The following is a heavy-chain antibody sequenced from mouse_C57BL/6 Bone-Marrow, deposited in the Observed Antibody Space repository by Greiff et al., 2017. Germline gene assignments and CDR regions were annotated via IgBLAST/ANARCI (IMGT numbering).Heavy chain of an antibody. J-gene: IGHJ3*01. CDR2: INPGSGGT. V-gene: IGHV1-54*01. Sequence: QVQLQQSGAELVRPGTSVKVSCKASGYAFTNYLIEWVKQRPGQGLEWIGVINPGSGGTNYNEKFKGKATLTADKSSSTAYMQLSSLPSEDSAVYFCARGGYYGFAYWGQGTLVTVSA. CDR3: ARGGYYGFAY. D-gene: IGHD1-1*01. CDR1: GYAFTNYL.